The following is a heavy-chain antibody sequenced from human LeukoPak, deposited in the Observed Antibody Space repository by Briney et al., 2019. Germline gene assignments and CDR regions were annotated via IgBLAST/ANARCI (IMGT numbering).Heavy chain of an antibody. V-gene: IGHV3-11*01. CDR1: GFTFSDYY. CDR2: ISSHAFNI. D-gene: IGHD3-10*01. J-gene: IGHJ4*02. Sequence: GGSLRLSCATSGFTFSDYYMSWIRQAPGKGLECVAYISSHAFNIYYADSVKGRFTISRDFAKNSLYLQMDSLRAEDTAVYFCAKGSRFGSGSHFDNWGQGALVTVSS. CDR3: AKGSRFGSGSHFDN.